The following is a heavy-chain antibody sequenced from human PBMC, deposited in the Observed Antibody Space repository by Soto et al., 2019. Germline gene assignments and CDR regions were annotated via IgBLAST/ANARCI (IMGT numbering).Heavy chain of an antibody. Sequence: PGESLKISCRGSGYRFTSSWIAWVRQVPGKGLEWMGKIDPTDSYTNYSPSFEGHVTFSADKSISTAYLQWTSLQASDTAIYYCARAEVGPAKSLLYWGQGTLVTVSS. CDR1: GYRFTSSW. D-gene: IGHD2-15*01. CDR3: ARAEVGPAKSLLY. CDR2: IDPTDSYT. J-gene: IGHJ4*02. V-gene: IGHV5-10-1*01.